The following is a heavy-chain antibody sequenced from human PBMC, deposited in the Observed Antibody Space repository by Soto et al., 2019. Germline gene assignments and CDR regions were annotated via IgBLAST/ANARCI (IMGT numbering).Heavy chain of an antibody. CDR2: ISGSGGST. J-gene: IGHJ4*02. V-gene: IGHV3-23*01. Sequence: PGGSLRLSCAASGFTFSSYAMSWVRQAPGKGLEWVSAISGSGGSTYYADPVKGRFTISRDNSKNTLYLQMNSLRAEDTAVYYCAKETGWYAGGEDNFDYWGQGTLVTVSS. CDR3: AKETGWYAGGEDNFDY. D-gene: IGHD6-19*01. CDR1: GFTFSSYA.